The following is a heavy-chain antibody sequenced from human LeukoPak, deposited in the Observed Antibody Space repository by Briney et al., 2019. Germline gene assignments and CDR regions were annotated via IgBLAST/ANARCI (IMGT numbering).Heavy chain of an antibody. CDR1: GFTFSSYG. CDR2: IYSGGDT. J-gene: IGHJ4*02. Sequence: GGSLRLSCAASGFTFSSYGMHWVRQAPAQGLEWVSVIYSGGDTYYADSVKGRFTISRDNSKNTLYLQMNSLRAEDTAVYYCARDYDGFDYWGQGTLVTVSS. CDR3: ARDYDGFDY. V-gene: IGHV3-NL1*01. D-gene: IGHD3-22*01.